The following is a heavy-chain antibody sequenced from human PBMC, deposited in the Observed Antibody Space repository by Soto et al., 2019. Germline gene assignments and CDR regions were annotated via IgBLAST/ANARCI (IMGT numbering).Heavy chain of an antibody. V-gene: IGHV4-39*01. J-gene: IGHJ5*02. CDR2: IYYSGST. Sequence: SETLSLTCTVSGGSISSSSYCWGWIRQPPGKGLEWIGSIYYSGSTYYNPSLKSRVTISVDTSKNQFSLKLSSVTAADTAVYYCARHTVTTEKWFDPWVQGTLVTVSS. CDR1: GGSISSSSYC. D-gene: IGHD4-17*01. CDR3: ARHTVTTEKWFDP.